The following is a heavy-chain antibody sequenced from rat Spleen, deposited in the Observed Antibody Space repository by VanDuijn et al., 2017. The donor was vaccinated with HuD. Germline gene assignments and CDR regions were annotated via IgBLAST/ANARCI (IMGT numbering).Heavy chain of an antibody. D-gene: IGHD1-9*01. CDR1: GFNFNNYW. CDR3: ARVGNTMSISLDH. Sequence: EVKLIESGGGLVQPGRSLKLSCAASGFNFNNYWMGWVRQAPGKGLEWIGEINKDSSKKNYNPSLKDKFTISRDNAQNTLYLQMSTLGSEDTAIYYCARVGNTMSISLDHWGQGVMVTVSS. CDR2: INKDSSKK. J-gene: IGHJ2*01. V-gene: IGHV4-2*01.